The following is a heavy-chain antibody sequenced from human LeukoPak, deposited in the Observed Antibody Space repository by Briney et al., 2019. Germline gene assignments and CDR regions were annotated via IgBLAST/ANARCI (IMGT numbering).Heavy chain of an antibody. CDR1: GGTFSSYA. D-gene: IGHD2-15*01. CDR2: IIPIFGTA. CDR3: ASSIATWDIFDY. V-gene: IGHV1-69*05. J-gene: IGHJ4*02. Sequence: SVKVSCKASGGTFSSYAISWVRQAPGQGLEWMGGIIPIFGTANYAQKFQGRVTITTDESTSTAYMELSSLRSEDTAVYYCASSIATWDIFDYWGQGTLVTVSS.